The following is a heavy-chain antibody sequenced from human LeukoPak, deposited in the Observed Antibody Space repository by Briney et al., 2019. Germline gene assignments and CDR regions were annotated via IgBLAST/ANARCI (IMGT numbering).Heavy chain of an antibody. V-gene: IGHV1-8*01. CDR2: MNPNSGNT. CDR1: GYTFTSYD. Sequence: ASVKVSCKASGYTFTSYDINWVRQATGQGLEWMGWMNPNSGNTGYAQKFQGRVTMTRNTSISTAYMELSSLRSEDTAVYYCARESVAVAVFDYWGQGTLVTVSS. CDR3: ARESVAVAVFDY. J-gene: IGHJ4*02. D-gene: IGHD6-19*01.